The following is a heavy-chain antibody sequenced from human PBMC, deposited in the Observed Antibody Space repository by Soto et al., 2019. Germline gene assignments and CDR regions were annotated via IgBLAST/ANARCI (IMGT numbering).Heavy chain of an antibody. CDR2: IIPILGIA. Sequence: QVQLVQSGAEVKKPGSSVKVSCKASGGTFSSYTISWVRQAPGQGLEWMGRIIPILGIANYAQKFQGRVTMTADQSTSPDYMELSSLRSEDTAVYYCATLRGGYCQDDFDILGQGTMVTVSS. CDR1: GGTFSSYT. D-gene: IGHD5-12*01. J-gene: IGHJ3*02. CDR3: ATLRGGYCQDDFDI. V-gene: IGHV1-69*02.